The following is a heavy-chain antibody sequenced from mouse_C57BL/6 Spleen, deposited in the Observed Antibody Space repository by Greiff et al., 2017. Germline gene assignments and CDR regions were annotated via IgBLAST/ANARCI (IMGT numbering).Heavy chain of an antibody. CDR2: ISSGGSYT. J-gene: IGHJ4*01. D-gene: IGHD1-1*01. V-gene: IGHV5-6*01. CDR3: ARQIYGSSYDYAMDD. CDR1: GFTFSSYG. Sequence: EVKLVESGGDLVKPGGSLKLSCAASGFTFSSYGMSWVRQTPDKRLEWVATISSGGSYTYYPDSVKGRFTISRDNAKNTRYLQMSSLKSEDSAMYYCARQIYGSSYDYAMDDWGQGTSVTVSS.